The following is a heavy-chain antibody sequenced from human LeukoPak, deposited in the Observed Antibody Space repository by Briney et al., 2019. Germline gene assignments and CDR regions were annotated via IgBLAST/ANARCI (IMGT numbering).Heavy chain of an antibody. CDR3: ASGAPGLSYCSGGSCYIAPYYYYGMDV. D-gene: IGHD2-15*01. V-gene: IGHV1-69*13. J-gene: IGHJ6*04. CDR2: IIPIFGTA. Sequence: SVKVSCKASGGTFSSYAISWVRQAPGQGLEWMGGIIPIFGTANYAQKFQGRVTITADESTSTAYMELSSLRSEDTAVYYCASGAPGLSYCSGGSCYIAPYYYYGMDVWGKGTTVTVSS. CDR1: GGTFSSYA.